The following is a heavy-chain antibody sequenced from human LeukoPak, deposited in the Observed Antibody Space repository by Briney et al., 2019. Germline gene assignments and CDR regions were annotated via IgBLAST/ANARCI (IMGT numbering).Heavy chain of an antibody. Sequence: SETLSLTCTVSGGSISGYYWSWIRQPPGKGLEYIGYIYYSGSTNYNPSLKSRVTISVDTSKNQFSLKLSSVTAADTAVYYCARGYDFWSGPDWYFDLWGRGTLVTVSS. J-gene: IGHJ2*01. CDR1: GGSISGYY. V-gene: IGHV4-59*01. CDR2: IYYSGST. D-gene: IGHD3-3*01. CDR3: ARGYDFWSGPDWYFDL.